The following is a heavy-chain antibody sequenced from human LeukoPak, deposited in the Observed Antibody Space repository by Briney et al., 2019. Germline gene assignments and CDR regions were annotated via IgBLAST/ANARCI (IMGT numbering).Heavy chain of an antibody. V-gene: IGHV4-39*07. Sequence: SETLSLTCTVSGDSISSSNYYWGWIRQPPGKGLEWIGNIFYSGSTYYNPSLKSRVTLSVDTSKNQFSLRLTSVTAADTAFYYCAREEYSSDWYGHDSWGQGTLVTVSS. CDR1: GDSISSSNYY. CDR2: IFYSGST. D-gene: IGHD6-13*01. J-gene: IGHJ4*02. CDR3: AREEYSSDWYGHDS.